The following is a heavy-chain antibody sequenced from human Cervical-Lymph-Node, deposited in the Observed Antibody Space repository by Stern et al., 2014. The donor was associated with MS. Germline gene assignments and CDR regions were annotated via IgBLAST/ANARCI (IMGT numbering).Heavy chain of an antibody. J-gene: IGHJ5*02. V-gene: IGHV4-31*03. CDR2: IYYSETT. CDR3: ARFRTIFDWFDP. Sequence: VQLVESGPGLVKPSQTLSLTCTVSGVSIISPSYYWSWIRQHPTKGLEWLGYIYYSETTYSNPSLQSRLSMSVDTSKNQFSLKLNSVTAADTAVYYCARFRTIFDWFDPWGQGTLVTVSS. CDR1: GVSIISPSYY. D-gene: IGHD3-3*01.